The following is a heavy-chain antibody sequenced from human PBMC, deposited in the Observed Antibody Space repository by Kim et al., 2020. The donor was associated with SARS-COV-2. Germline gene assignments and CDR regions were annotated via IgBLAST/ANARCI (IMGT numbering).Heavy chain of an antibody. D-gene: IGHD3-22*01. CDR2: INPSGGST. J-gene: IGHJ4*02. CDR3: ARDRSGYYDSSGYYPRETTFDY. V-gene: IGHV1-46*01. Sequence: LEWRGIINPSGGSTSYAQKFQGRVTMTRDTSTSTVYMELSSLRSEDTAVYYCARDRSGYYDSSGYYPRETTFDYWGQGTLVTVSS.